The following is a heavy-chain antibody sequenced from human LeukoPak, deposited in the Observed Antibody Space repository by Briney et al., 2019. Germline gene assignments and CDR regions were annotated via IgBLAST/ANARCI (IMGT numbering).Heavy chain of an antibody. CDR1: GFTFSDYY. CDR2: ISSDSSPI. Sequence: GGSLRLSCAASGFTFSDYYMSWIRQAPGKGLEWISYISSDSSPIYYADSVKGRFTISRDNAKNSLYLQMNSLRVEDTAVYYCARRYCTGGSCHLDPWGQGTLVTVSS. D-gene: IGHD2-15*01. V-gene: IGHV3-11*04. CDR3: ARRYCTGGSCHLDP. J-gene: IGHJ5*02.